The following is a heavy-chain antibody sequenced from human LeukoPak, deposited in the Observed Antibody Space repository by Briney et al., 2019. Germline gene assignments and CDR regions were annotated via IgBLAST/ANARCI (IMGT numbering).Heavy chain of an antibody. V-gene: IGHV1-69*01. CDR1: GHTFNSCA. Sequence: GASVKVSCKASGHTFNSCAISWVRQAPGQGLEWMGGIIPIFGTANYAQKLQGRVTITADESTSTAYMELSSLRSEDTAVYYCARDQSSSWSSSGWYYFDYWGQGTLVTVSS. D-gene: IGHD6-13*01. CDR3: ARDQSSSWSSSGWYYFDY. CDR2: IIPIFGTA. J-gene: IGHJ4*02.